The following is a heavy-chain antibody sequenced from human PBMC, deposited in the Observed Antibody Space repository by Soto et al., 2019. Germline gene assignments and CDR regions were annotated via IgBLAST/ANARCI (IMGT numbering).Heavy chain of an antibody. CDR3: ASVPSGLAPDY. CDR1: GGSLSPNY. V-gene: IGHV4-59*12. CDR2: IYYGGTT. Sequence: PSETLSLTCTVSGGSLSPNYWSWIRQPPGKGLEWIGYIYYGGTTTNNPSLNSRVAISIDRSKNHFSLKLTSVTAADTAVYYCASVPSGLAPDYWGQGTLVTVSS. D-gene: IGHD3-9*01. J-gene: IGHJ4*02.